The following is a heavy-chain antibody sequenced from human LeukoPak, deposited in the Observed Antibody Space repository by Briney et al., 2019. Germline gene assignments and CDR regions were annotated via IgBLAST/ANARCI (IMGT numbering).Heavy chain of an antibody. CDR1: GGSISTYY. Sequence: PSETLSLTCTVSGGSISTYYWSWIRQPPGKGLEWIGYIYYSGSINYNPSLKSRVTISVDTSKNQFSLKLSSVTAADTAVYYCAREFGDYYDSSGYPESWGQGTLVTVSS. CDR3: AREFGDYYDSSGYPES. CDR2: IYYSGSI. V-gene: IGHV4-59*12. J-gene: IGHJ4*02. D-gene: IGHD3-22*01.